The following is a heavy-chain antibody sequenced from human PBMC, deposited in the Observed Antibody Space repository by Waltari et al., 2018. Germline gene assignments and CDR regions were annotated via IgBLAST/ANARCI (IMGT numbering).Heavy chain of an antibody. CDR1: GGSISSYY. V-gene: IGHV4-59*01. CDR3: ARDRHSSSWKSGGYFDL. Sequence: QVQLRESGPGLVKPSETLSLTCTVSGGSISSYYWSWIRPPPGKGLEWIGYIYYSGSTNYNPSLKSRVTISVDTSKNQFSLKLSSVTAADTAVYYCARDRHSSSWKSGGYFDLWGRGTLVTVSS. CDR2: IYYSGST. D-gene: IGHD6-13*01. J-gene: IGHJ2*01.